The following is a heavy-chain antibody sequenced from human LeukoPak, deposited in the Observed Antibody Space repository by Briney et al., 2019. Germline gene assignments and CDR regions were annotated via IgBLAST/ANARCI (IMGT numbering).Heavy chain of an antibody. CDR2: IHYNGNT. CDR3: ARITTWPSDAFDI. V-gene: IGHV4-39*07. Sequence: KPSETLSLTCTVSGGSISSSSYYWGWIRQPPGKGLEWIGTIHYNGNTYYNPSLKSRVTISLDTSKNQFSLKLSSVTAADTAVFYCARITTWPSDAFDIWGQGTMVTVSS. D-gene: IGHD2/OR15-2a*01. CDR1: GGSISSSSYY. J-gene: IGHJ3*02.